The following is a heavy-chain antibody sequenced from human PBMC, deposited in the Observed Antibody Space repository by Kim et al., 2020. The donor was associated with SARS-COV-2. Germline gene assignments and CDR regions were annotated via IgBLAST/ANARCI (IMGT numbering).Heavy chain of an antibody. Sequence: GGSLRLSCAASGFTFDDYAMHWVRQAPGKGLEWVSGISWNSGSIGYADSVKGRFTISRDNAKNSLYLQMNSLRAEDTALYYCAKDRTYSYGWGRDVGAFDIWGQGTMVTVSS. CDR1: GFTFDDYA. CDR2: ISWNSGSI. D-gene: IGHD5-18*01. CDR3: AKDRTYSYGWGRDVGAFDI. V-gene: IGHV3-9*01. J-gene: IGHJ3*02.